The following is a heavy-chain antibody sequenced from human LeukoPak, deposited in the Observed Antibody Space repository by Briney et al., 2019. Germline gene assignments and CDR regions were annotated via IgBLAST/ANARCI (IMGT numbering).Heavy chain of an antibody. Sequence: PGGSLRLSCAASGFTFSRSWMHWVRQAPGKGLEWVASIKEDGSEKYYVDSVKGRFTISRDSAKNSLYLQMNSLRAEDTAMYYCARGVPAAIYYYYMDVWGKGTTVTVSS. CDR3: ARGVPAAIYYYYMDV. J-gene: IGHJ6*03. CDR1: GFTFSRSW. V-gene: IGHV3-7*01. CDR2: IKEDGSEK. D-gene: IGHD2-2*01.